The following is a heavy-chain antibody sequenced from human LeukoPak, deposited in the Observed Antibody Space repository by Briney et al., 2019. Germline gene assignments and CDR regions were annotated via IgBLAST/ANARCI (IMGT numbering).Heavy chain of an antibody. Sequence: PGGSLRLSCAASGFTFSSYCMNWARQAPGKGLEWVASINHNGNVNYYVDSVKGRFTISRDNAKNSVYLQMSNLRAEDTAVYFCARGGGLDVWGQGATVTVSS. CDR2: INHNGNVN. CDR3: ARGGGLDV. D-gene: IGHD3-16*01. J-gene: IGHJ6*02. CDR1: GFTFSSYC. V-gene: IGHV3-7*03.